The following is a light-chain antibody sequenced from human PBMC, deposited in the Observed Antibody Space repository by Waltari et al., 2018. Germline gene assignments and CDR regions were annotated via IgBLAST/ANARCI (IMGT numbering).Light chain of an antibody. J-gene: IGLJ2*01. CDR3: CSFTATHTLL. CDR2: GVT. V-gene: IGLV2-14*03. CDR1: NNDVGASKF. Sequence: QSALTQPASVSGSPGQSITISCTGTNNDVGASKFVSWYQQHPGRAPQLMIYGVTERPAGISFRFSGSKSANTASLTISGLLPEDEAIYYCCSFTATHTLLFGGGTTVTVL.